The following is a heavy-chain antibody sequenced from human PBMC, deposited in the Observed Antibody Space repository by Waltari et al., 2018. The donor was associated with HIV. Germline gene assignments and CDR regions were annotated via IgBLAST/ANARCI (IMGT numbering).Heavy chain of an antibody. V-gene: IGHV4-39*07. CDR3: ARTHMRAIFGVVIDWDYYYGMDV. Sequence: QLQLQESGPGLVKPSETLSLTCTVSGGSISSSSYYWGWIRQHPGQGLEWIGSIYYSGSTYSNPSLKSRVTISVDTSKNQFSLKLSSVTAADTAVYYCARTHMRAIFGVVIDWDYYYGMDVWGQGTTVTVSS. CDR2: IYYSGST. D-gene: IGHD3-3*01. J-gene: IGHJ6*02. CDR1: GGSISSSSYY.